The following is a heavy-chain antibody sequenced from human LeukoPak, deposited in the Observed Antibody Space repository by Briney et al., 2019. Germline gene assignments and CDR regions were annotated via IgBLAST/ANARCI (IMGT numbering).Heavy chain of an antibody. Sequence: SVKVSCKASGGTFSTYSINWVRQDPGQGLEWMGRIIPILSQSDYAQKFQGTVSITADEFTETAYMELSSLRSDDTAVYYCATGGAYRDAFDIWGQGTMVTVSS. D-gene: IGHD3-10*01. CDR2: IIPILSQS. J-gene: IGHJ3*02. CDR3: ATGGAYRDAFDI. V-gene: IGHV1-69*11. CDR1: GGTFSTYS.